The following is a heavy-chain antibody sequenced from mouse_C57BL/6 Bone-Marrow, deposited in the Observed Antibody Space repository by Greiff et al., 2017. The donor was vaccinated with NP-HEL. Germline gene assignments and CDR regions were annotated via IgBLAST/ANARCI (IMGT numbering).Heavy chain of an antibody. D-gene: IGHD1-1*01. V-gene: IGHV1-82*01. J-gene: IGHJ4*01. Sequence: VKLVESGPELVKPGASVKISCKASGYAFSSSWMNWVKQRPGKGLEWIGRIYPGDGDTNYNGKFKGKATLTADKSSSTAYMQLSSLTSEDSAVYVCARDYGSSCYYWGQGTSVTVSS. CDR1: GYAFSSSW. CDR2: IYPGDGDT. CDR3: ARDYGSSCYY.